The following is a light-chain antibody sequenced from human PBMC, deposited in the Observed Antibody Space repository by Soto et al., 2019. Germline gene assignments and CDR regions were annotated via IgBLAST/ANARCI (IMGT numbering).Light chain of an antibody. CDR3: QQYYSTPQT. CDR1: QSVLYSSNNKNY. V-gene: IGKV4-1*01. Sequence: DILMTQSPDSLAVPLGERATINCKSSQSVLYSSNNKNYLAWYQQKPGQPPKLLIYWASTRESGVPDRFSGSGSGTDFTLTISSLQAEDVAVYYCQQYYSTPQTFGQGTKVDIK. J-gene: IGKJ1*01. CDR2: WAS.